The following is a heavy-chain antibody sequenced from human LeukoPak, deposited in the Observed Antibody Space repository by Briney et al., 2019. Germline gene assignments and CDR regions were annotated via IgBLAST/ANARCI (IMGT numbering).Heavy chain of an antibody. CDR1: GFXFSSYV. V-gene: IGHV3-23*01. J-gene: IGHJ4*02. Sequence: GGSLRLSCEASGFXFSSYVMSWVRQAPGKGLEWISGITSGGGNTYYADSVKGRFTISRDNSKNTLYLQMNSLRAEDTAVYYCAKDRTNLEYYFDYWGQGTLVTVSS. CDR2: ITSGGGNT. D-gene: IGHD1-14*01. CDR3: AKDRTNLEYYFDY.